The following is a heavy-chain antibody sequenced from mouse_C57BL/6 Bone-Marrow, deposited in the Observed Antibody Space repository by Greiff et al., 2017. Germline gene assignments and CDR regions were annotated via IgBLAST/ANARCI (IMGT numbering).Heavy chain of an antibody. Sequence: QVQLKESGAELARPGASVKLSCKASGYTFTSYGISWVKQRTGQGLEWIGEIYPRSGNTYYNEKFKGKATLTADKSSSTAYMELRILTSEDSAVYFCAKAITTVVEGAMDYWGQGTSVTVSS. D-gene: IGHD1-1*01. J-gene: IGHJ4*01. V-gene: IGHV1-81*01. CDR2: IYPRSGNT. CDR1: GYTFTSYG. CDR3: AKAITTVVEGAMDY.